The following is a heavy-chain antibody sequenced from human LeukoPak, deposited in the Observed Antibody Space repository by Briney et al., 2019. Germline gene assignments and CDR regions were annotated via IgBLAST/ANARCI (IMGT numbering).Heavy chain of an antibody. J-gene: IGHJ3*02. CDR1: GYTFTGYY. Sequence: ASVKVSCKASGYTFTGYYMHWVRQAPGQGLEWMGWINPNSGGTNYAQKFQGRVTMTRDTSISTAYMELSRLRSDDTAVYYCARDATMVRGVIIEDDAFDIWGQGTMVTVSS. CDR2: INPNSGGT. D-gene: IGHD3-10*01. V-gene: IGHV1-2*02. CDR3: ARDATMVRGVIIEDDAFDI.